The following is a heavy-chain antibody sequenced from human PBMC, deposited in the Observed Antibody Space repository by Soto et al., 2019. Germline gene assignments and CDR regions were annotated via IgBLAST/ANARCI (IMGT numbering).Heavy chain of an antibody. CDR1: GGSFSGYY. J-gene: IGHJ5*02. CDR2: INHSGST. V-gene: IGHV4-34*01. CDR3: ARKPRDIVVVPAARGNWFDP. D-gene: IGHD2-2*01. Sequence: QVQLQQWGAGLLKPSETLSLTCAVYGGSFSGYYWSWIRQPPGKGLEWIGEINHSGSTNYNPSLKIRVTISVDTSKNQFSLKLSSVTAADTAVYYCARKPRDIVVVPAARGNWFDPWGQGTLVTVSS.